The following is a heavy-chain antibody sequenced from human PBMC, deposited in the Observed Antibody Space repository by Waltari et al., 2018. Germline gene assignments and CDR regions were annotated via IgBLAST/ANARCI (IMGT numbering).Heavy chain of an antibody. CDR1: GDSISSDY. CDR3: ARGPPFDI. V-gene: IGHV4-59*01. J-gene: IGHJ3*02. Sequence: QVQLQESGSGLVKPSETLSLTCTGSGDSISSDYWSWIRQTPGKGLEWIAYIYNSGSTNYNPSLKSRVNIIVDTSKNQFSLKLRFVTAADSAVYYCARGPPFDIWGQGTMVTVSS. CDR2: IYNSGST.